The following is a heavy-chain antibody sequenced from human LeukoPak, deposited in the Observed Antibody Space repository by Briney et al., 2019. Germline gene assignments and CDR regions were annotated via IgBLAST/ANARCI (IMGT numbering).Heavy chain of an antibody. J-gene: IGHJ5*02. D-gene: IGHD6-6*01. Sequence: ASVNVSCKASGGTFSSYAISWVRQAPGQGLEWMGGIIPIFGTANYAQKFQGRVTITADESTSTAYMELSSLRSEDTAVYYCARRMNAAARPENWFDPWGQGTLVTVSS. CDR3: ARRMNAAARPENWFDP. CDR1: GGTFSSYA. CDR2: IIPIFGTA. V-gene: IGHV1-69*13.